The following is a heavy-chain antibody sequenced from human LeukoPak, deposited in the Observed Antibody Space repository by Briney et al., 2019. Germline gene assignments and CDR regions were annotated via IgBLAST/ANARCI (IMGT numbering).Heavy chain of an antibody. D-gene: IGHD1-26*01. CDR1: GFTFSSYG. V-gene: IGHV3-33*01. Sequence: GGSLILSCAASGFTFSSYGMHSVRQAPGKGLEWVAVIWYDGSNKYYADSVKGRFTISRDNSKNTLYLQMNSLRAEDTAVYYCARDRVGAKAFDYWGQGTLVTVSS. CDR2: IWYDGSNK. CDR3: ARDRVGAKAFDY. J-gene: IGHJ4*02.